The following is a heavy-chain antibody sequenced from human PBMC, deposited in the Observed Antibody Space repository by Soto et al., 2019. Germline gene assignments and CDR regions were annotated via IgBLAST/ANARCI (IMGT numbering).Heavy chain of an antibody. D-gene: IGHD3-22*01. V-gene: IGHV4-59*01. CDR3: ASGGYYDSSGYYFDY. CDR2: IYYSGST. J-gene: IGHJ4*02. Sequence: SETLSLTCTVSGGSISSYYWSWIRQPPGKGLEWIGYIYYSGSTNYNPSLKSRVTISVDTSKNQFSLKLSSVTAADTAVYYCASGGYYDSSGYYFDYWGQGTLVTVSS. CDR1: GGSISSYY.